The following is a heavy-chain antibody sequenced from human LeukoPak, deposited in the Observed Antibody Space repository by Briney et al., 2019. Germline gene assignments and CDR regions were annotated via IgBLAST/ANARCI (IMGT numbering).Heavy chain of an antibody. Sequence: GGSLRLSCAASGFTVSSNYMSRVRQAPGQGLEWVSFIYSGGSTYYADSVKGRFTISRHNSKNTLFLQMHSLTAEDTAMYYCARHQAGSFDYWGQGTLVTVSS. CDR3: ARHQAGSFDY. V-gene: IGHV3-53*04. CDR1: GFTVSSNY. CDR2: IYSGGST. J-gene: IGHJ4*02.